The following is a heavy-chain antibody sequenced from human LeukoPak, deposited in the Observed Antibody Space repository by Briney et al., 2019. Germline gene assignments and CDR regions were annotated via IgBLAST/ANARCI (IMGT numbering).Heavy chain of an antibody. CDR3: AKGQLWSGVAYFDY. D-gene: IGHD3-10*01. CDR1: GFTFSTFA. CDR2: ISGGGDIT. Sequence: PGGSLRLSCAASGFTFSTFAMSWVRQAPGKGLERVSLISGGGDITYYADSMKGRFTISRDNSKNTLYLHMNSLRAEDTAVYYCAKGQLWSGVAYFDYWGQGTLATVSS. J-gene: IGHJ4*02. V-gene: IGHV3-23*01.